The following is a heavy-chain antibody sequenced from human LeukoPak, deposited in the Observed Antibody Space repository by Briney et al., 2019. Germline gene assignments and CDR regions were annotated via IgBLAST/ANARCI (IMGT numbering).Heavy chain of an antibody. CDR2: IKSKTDGGTT. J-gene: IGHJ3*02. CDR3: TTYDILTGFDAFDI. D-gene: IGHD3-9*01. Sequence: GGSLRLSCAASGFTFSNAWMSWVRQAPGKGLEWVGRIKSKTDGGTTDCAAPVKGRFTISRDDSKNTLYLQMNSLKTEDTAVYYCTTYDILTGFDAFDIWGQGTMVTVSS. CDR1: GFTFSNAW. V-gene: IGHV3-15*01.